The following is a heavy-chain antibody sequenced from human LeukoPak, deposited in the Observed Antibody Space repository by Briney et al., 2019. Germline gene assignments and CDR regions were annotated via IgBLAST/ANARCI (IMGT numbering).Heavy chain of an antibody. CDR2: IYYSGST. Sequence: SETLSLTCTVSGGSISSSSYYWGWIRQPPGKGLEWIGSIYYSGSTYYNPSLKSRVTISVDTSQNQFSLKLSSVTAADTAVYYCARGLAYYDFWSGYYTGHHYYYYMDVWGKGTTVTVSS. D-gene: IGHD3-3*01. V-gene: IGHV4-39*07. J-gene: IGHJ6*03. CDR3: ARGLAYYDFWSGYYTGHHYYYYMDV. CDR1: GGSISSSSYY.